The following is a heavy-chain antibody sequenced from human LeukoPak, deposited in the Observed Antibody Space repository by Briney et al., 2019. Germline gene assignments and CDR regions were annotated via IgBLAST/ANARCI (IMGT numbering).Heavy chain of an antibody. CDR1: GFTFSSYA. Sequence: GGSLRLSCAASGFTFSSYAMSWVRQAPGKGLEWVSSISSSSTYIYYADSVKGRFTISRDNAKNSLYLQMNSLRAEDTAVYYCARGGGYAWDYWGQGTLVTVSS. CDR2: ISSSSTYI. D-gene: IGHD5-12*01. J-gene: IGHJ4*02. V-gene: IGHV3-21*01. CDR3: ARGGGYAWDY.